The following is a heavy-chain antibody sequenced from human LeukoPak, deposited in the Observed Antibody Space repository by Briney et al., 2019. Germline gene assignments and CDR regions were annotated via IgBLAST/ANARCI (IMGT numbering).Heavy chain of an antibody. Sequence: GGSLRLSCAASGFTFSSYAMSWVRQAPGKGLEWVSGILDSGYSTYYANSVKGRFTISRDNSNNTLYLQMNSLRAEDTAVYYCAKRYCSNTTCYYYMDVWGKGTTVTVSS. CDR2: ILDSGYST. CDR1: GFTFSSYA. V-gene: IGHV3-23*01. D-gene: IGHD2-2*01. CDR3: AKRYCSNTTCYYYMDV. J-gene: IGHJ6*03.